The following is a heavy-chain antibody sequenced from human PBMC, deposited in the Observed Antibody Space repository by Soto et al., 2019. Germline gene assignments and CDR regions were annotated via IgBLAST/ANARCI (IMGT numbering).Heavy chain of an antibody. D-gene: IGHD6-19*01. CDR1: GFSFSSYG. Sequence: QVQLVESGGGVVQSGRSLRLSCAASGFSFSSYGMHWVRQAPGKGLEWVAVIWYDGSNKYYADSLKGRFTISRDNSMYTLYLQMNSLRAEDTAVYYCARESVAVAGTDFDYWGQGTLVTVSS. V-gene: IGHV3-33*01. J-gene: IGHJ4*02. CDR2: IWYDGSNK. CDR3: ARESVAVAGTDFDY.